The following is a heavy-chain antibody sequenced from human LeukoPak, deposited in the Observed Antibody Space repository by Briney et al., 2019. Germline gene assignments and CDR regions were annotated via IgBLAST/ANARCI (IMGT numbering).Heavy chain of an antibody. Sequence: GGSLRLSCAASGFTFTTYAMNWVRQAPGKGLEWVSVISGSGAGTYYADSVKGRSTISRDNSKNTLYLQMNSLRAEDTAVYYCAKGNYYDTSGYLYYFDYWGQGTLVTVSS. V-gene: IGHV3-23*01. CDR2: ISGSGAGT. J-gene: IGHJ4*02. D-gene: IGHD3-22*01. CDR1: GFTFTTYA. CDR3: AKGNYYDTSGYLYYFDY.